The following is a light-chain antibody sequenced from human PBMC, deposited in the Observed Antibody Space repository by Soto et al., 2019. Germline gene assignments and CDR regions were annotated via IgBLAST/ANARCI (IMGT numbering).Light chain of an antibody. CDR3: CSYVDLGTLV. CDR1: SSDVGTYNL. V-gene: IGLV2-23*01. Sequence: QSALTQPASVSGSPGQSITISCTGTSSDVGTYNLVSWYQQHPGKAPKLIIYEGSKRPSGVSNRFSGSKSGNTASLTISGLQAEDDADYYCCSYVDLGTLVFGGGTKLTVL. CDR2: EGS. J-gene: IGLJ2*01.